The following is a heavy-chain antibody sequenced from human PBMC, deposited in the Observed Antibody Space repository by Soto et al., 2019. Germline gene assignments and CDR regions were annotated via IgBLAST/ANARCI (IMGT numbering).Heavy chain of an antibody. Sequence: ASVKVSCKASGYTFTSYGISWVRQAPGQGLEWMGWISAYNGNTNYAQKLQGRVTMTTDTSTSTAYMELRSLRSDDTAVYYCARASWNDFWSGYSSRAYYYYGMDVWGQGTTVTVSS. D-gene: IGHD3-3*01. V-gene: IGHV1-18*01. CDR2: ISAYNGNT. CDR1: GYTFTSYG. CDR3: ARASWNDFWSGYSSRAYYYYGMDV. J-gene: IGHJ6*02.